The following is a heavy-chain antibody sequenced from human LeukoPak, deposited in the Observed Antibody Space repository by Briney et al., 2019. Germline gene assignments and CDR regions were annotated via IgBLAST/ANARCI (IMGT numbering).Heavy chain of an antibody. J-gene: IGHJ4*02. CDR2: INHSGST. D-gene: IGHD3-10*01. Sequence: PSETLCLTCAVYGGSFGAYYWSWIRQPPGKGLEWIGEINHSGSTNYNPSLKSRVTISVDTSKNHFSLKLSSVTAADTAVYYCAGPGAGDLDYWGQGTLVTVSS. V-gene: IGHV4-34*01. CDR1: GGSFGAYY. CDR3: AGPGAGDLDY.